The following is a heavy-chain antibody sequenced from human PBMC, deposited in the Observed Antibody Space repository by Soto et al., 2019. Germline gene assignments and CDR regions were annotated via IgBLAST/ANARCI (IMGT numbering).Heavy chain of an antibody. CDR3: AKDSVLRYFGAYYYYGMDV. CDR1: GFTFSSYA. CDR2: ISGSGGST. V-gene: IGHV3-23*01. J-gene: IGHJ6*02. Sequence: GGSLRLSCAASGFTFSSYAMSWVRQAPGKGLEWVSAISGSGGSTYYADSVKGRFTISRDNSKNTLYLQMNSLRAEDTAVYYCAKDSVLRYFGAYYYYGMDVWGQGTTVTVSS. D-gene: IGHD3-9*01.